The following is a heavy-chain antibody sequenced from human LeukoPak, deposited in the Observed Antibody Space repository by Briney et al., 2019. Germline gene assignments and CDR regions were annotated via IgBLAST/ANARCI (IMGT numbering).Heavy chain of an antibody. Sequence: PSETLSLTCTVSGGSISSYYWSWIRQPPGKGLEWIGYIYYSGSTNYNPSLKSRVTMSVDTSKNQFSLKLSSVTAADTAVYYCARDRDRYGSGSYWFDPWGQGTLVTVSS. J-gene: IGHJ5*02. CDR3: ARDRDRYGSGSYWFDP. CDR2: IYYSGST. V-gene: IGHV4-59*12. CDR1: GGSISSYY. D-gene: IGHD3-10*01.